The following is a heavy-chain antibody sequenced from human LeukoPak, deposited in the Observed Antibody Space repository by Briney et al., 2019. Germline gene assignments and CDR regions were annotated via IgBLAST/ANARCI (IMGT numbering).Heavy chain of an antibody. CDR1: GYTFTGYY. Sequence: ASVTVSCKASGYTFTGYYMHWVRQAPGQGLEWMGWINADSGDTKYAQKFQGRVTVTRDTSISTAYMELSSLMSDDMAVYFCARDQGDYYCSSTTCSGGAFDFWGQGTMVTVSS. V-gene: IGHV1-2*02. CDR3: ARDQGDYYCSSTTCSGGAFDF. J-gene: IGHJ3*01. CDR2: INADSGDT. D-gene: IGHD2-2*01.